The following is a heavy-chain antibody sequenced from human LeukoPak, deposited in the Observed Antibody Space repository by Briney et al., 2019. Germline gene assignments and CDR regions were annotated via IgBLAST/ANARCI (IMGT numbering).Heavy chain of an antibody. J-gene: IGHJ4*02. V-gene: IGHV3-23*01. CDR2: ISGSGGST. CDR3: ARENHLGNGYYYFDY. Sequence: PGGTLRLSCAASGFTFSSYGMSWVRQAPGKGLEWVSAISGSGGSTYYADSVKGRFTISRDNSKNTLYLQMGSLRAEDMAVYYCARENHLGNGYYYFDYWGQGTLVTVSS. CDR1: GFTFSSYG. D-gene: IGHD3-3*02.